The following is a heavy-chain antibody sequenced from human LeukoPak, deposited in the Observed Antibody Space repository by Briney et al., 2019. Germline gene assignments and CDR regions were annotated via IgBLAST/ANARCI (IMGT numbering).Heavy chain of an antibody. CDR2: VYYSGST. CDR1: GGSISSXDYY. D-gene: IGHD3-22*01. CDR3: ASAYYYDSSGHFDY. V-gene: IGHV4-30-4*01. J-gene: IGHJ4*02. Sequence: TLSLTCTVSGGSISSXDYYWSWIREPPGKDLEWIGYVYYSGSTYYNPSLKSRVTISVDTSKNQFSLKLSSVTAADTAVYYCASAYYYDSSGHFDYWGQGTLVTVSS.